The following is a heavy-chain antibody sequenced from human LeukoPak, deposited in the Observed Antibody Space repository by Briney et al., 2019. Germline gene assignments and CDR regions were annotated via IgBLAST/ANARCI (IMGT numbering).Heavy chain of an antibody. D-gene: IGHD3-16*01. V-gene: IGHV3-23*01. CDR3: AKGGTGFGIDY. J-gene: IGHJ4*02. CDR2: ISGSGGST. CDR1: GFTFSSYG. Sequence: GGTLRLSCAASGFTFSSYGMSWVRQAPGKGLEWVSAISGSGGSTYYADSVKGRFTISRDNSKNTLYLQMNSLRAEDTAVYYCAKGGTGFGIDYWGQGTLVTVSS.